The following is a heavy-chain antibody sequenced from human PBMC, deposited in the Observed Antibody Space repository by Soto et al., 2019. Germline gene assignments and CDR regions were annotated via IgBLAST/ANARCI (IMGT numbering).Heavy chain of an antibody. CDR3: ARESGWFDP. D-gene: IGHD1-26*01. J-gene: IGHJ5*02. V-gene: IGHV1-3*01. Sequence: QVQLVQSGAEVTKPGASVKISCKASGYSFTSYALRWVRQAPGQSLEWMGWINSGNGNTKYSQNFQGRVTISRDTSASTAFMELSRLTSEDTAVYYCARESGWFDPWGQGTLVTVSS. CDR1: GYSFTSYA. CDR2: INSGNGNT.